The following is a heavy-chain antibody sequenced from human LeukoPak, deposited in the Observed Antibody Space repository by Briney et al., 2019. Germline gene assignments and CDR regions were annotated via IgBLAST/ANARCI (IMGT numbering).Heavy chain of an antibody. D-gene: IGHD6-19*01. Sequence: ASVKVSCKTSGYTFTNYGISWVRQAPGQGLESMGWISGYNGNPRYAQKVQGRVTMTTDTSTNTAYMEVNRLRSDDTAIYYCARDPSLAVAGIRLFDYWGQGTLVIVSS. J-gene: IGHJ4*02. V-gene: IGHV1-18*01. CDR3: ARDPSLAVAGIRLFDY. CDR1: GYTFTNYG. CDR2: ISGYNGNP.